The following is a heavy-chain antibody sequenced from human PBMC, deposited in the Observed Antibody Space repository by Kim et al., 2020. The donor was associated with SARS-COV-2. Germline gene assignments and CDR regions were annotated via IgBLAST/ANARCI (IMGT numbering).Heavy chain of an antibody. V-gene: IGHV3-74*01. J-gene: IGHJ6*02. CDR1: GFTFSSYW. Sequence: GGSLRLSCAASGFTFSSYWMHWVRQVPGKGLVWVSRINLDGSSRSHADSVKGRFTISRDNAKNTLYLQMNSLRAEDTAVYYCASDWNSAMDVWRQGTAVTVSS. D-gene: IGHD1-1*01. CDR2: INLDGSSR. CDR3: ASDWNSAMDV.